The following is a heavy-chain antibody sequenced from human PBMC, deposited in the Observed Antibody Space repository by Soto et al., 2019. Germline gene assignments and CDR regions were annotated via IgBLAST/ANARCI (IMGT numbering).Heavy chain of an antibody. CDR2: IYSGGAT. CDR3: AKDCTTTCPGLTVAGTMDV. J-gene: IGHJ6*02. Sequence: GGSLRLSCAASGFTVSSSYMSWVRQSPGKALEWVSLIYSGGATYYADSVKGRFTISRDNSKNTLYLQMNSLRAEDTAVYFCAKDCTTTCPGLTVAGTMDVWGQGTTVTVSS. CDR1: GFTVSSSY. V-gene: IGHV3-53*01. D-gene: IGHD2-2*01.